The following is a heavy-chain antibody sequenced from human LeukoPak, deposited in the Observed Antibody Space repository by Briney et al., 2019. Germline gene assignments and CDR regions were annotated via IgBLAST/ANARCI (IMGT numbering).Heavy chain of an antibody. CDR2: ISAYNGNT. CDR1: GYTFTSYG. J-gene: IGHJ5*02. CDR3: ARVVPIAAAGRYNWFDL. D-gene: IGHD6-13*01. V-gene: IGHV1-18*01. Sequence: ASVKVSCKASGYTFTSYGISWVRQAPGQGLEWMGWISAYNGNTNYAQKLQGRVTMTTDTSTSTAYMELRSLRSDDTAVYYCARVVPIAAAGRYNWFDLWGQGTLVTVSS.